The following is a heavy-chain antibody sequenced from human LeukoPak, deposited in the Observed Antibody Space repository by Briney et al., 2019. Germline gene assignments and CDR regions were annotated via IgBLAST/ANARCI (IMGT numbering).Heavy chain of an antibody. Sequence: SETLSLTCTVSGGSISSGGYYWSWIRQHPGKGLEWIGYIYYSGSTYYNPSLKSRVTISVDTSKNQFPLKLSSVTAADTAVYYCARSSGWSYFDYWGQGTLVTVSS. J-gene: IGHJ4*02. D-gene: IGHD2-15*01. CDR1: GGSISSGGYY. V-gene: IGHV4-31*03. CDR2: IYYSGST. CDR3: ARSSGWSYFDY.